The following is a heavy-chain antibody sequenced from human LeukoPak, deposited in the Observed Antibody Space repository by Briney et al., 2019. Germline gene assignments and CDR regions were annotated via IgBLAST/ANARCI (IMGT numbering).Heavy chain of an antibody. CDR1: GGTFSSYA. Sequence: GASVKVSCKASGGTFSSYAISWVRQAPGQGLEWMGGIIPIFGTANYAQKFQGRVTITADKSTSTAYMELSSLRSEDTAVYYCARALIVVVPAAMSPYYCGMDVWGKGTTVTVSS. D-gene: IGHD2-2*01. CDR3: ARALIVVVPAAMSPYYCGMDV. CDR2: IIPIFGTA. J-gene: IGHJ6*04. V-gene: IGHV1-69*06.